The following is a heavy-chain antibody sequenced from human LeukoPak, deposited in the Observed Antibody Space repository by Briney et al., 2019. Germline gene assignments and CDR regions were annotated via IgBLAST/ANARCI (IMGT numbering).Heavy chain of an antibody. J-gene: IGHJ4*02. Sequence: PGGSLRLSCAASGFTFSSYAMSWVRQAPGKGLEWVSAISGSGGSTYYADSVKGRFTISGDNSKNTLYLQMNSLRAEDTAVYYCAKVQQWPVENFDYWGQGTLVTVSS. CDR2: ISGSGGST. D-gene: IGHD6-19*01. CDR3: AKVQQWPVENFDY. V-gene: IGHV3-23*01. CDR1: GFTFSSYA.